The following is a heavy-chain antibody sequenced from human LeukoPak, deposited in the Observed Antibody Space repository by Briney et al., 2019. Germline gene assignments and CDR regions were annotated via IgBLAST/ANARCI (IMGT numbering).Heavy chain of an antibody. CDR2: FDPEDGET. CDR3: ATEHGSGSYYTNY. D-gene: IGHD3-10*01. CDR1: GYTLTELS. Sequence: VASVRVSCKVSGYTLTELSMHWVRQAPGKGLEWMGGFDPEDGETIYAQKFQGRVTMTEDTSTDTAYMELSSLRSEDTAVYYCATEHGSGSYYTNYWGQGTLVTVSS. V-gene: IGHV1-24*01. J-gene: IGHJ4*02.